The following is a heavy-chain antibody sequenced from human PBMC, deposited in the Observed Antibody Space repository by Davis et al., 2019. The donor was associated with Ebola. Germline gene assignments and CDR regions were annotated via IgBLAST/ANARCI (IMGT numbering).Heavy chain of an antibody. V-gene: IGHV3-48*01. D-gene: IGHD3-22*01. CDR2: ISSSSSTI. CDR1: GFTFSSYS. Sequence: PGGSLRLSCAASGFTFSSYSMNWVRQAPGKGLEWVSYISSSSSTIYYADSVKGRFTISRDNAKNSLYLQMNSLGAEDTAVYYCAKDPGRDSGYWGWFDPWGQGTLVTVSS. CDR3: AKDPGRDSGYWGWFDP. J-gene: IGHJ5*02.